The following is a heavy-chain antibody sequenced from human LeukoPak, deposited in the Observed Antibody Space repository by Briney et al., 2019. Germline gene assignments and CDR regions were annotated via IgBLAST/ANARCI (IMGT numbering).Heavy chain of an antibody. D-gene: IGHD2-15*01. CDR2: IFYSGST. CDR3: ARDGRTWVV. J-gene: IGHJ6*04. CDR1: GGSFSSHY. Sequence: SETLSLTCAVYGGSFSSHYWSWIRQPPGKRLEWIGYIFYSGSTNYNPSLKSRVTISVDTSKNQFSLKLSSVTAADTAVYYCARDGRTWVVWGKGTTVTVSS. V-gene: IGHV4-59*11.